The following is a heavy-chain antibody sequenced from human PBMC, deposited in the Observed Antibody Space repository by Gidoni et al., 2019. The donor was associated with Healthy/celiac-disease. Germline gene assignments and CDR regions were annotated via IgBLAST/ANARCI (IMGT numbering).Heavy chain of an antibody. V-gene: IGHV3-23*01. CDR2: ISGSGGST. J-gene: IGHJ5*02. D-gene: IGHD3-3*01. CDR3: AKEGGPITIFGSGNWFDP. CDR1: GFTFSSYA. Sequence: EVQLLESGGGLVQPGGSLRLSCAASGFTFSSYAMSWVRQAPGKGLEWVSAISGSGGSTYYADSVKGRFTISRDNSKNTLYLQMNSLRAEDTAVYYCAKEGGPITIFGSGNWFDPWGQGTLVTVSS.